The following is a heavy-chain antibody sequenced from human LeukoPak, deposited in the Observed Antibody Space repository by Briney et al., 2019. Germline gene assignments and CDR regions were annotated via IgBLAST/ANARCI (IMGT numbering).Heavy chain of an antibody. J-gene: IGHJ4*02. D-gene: IGHD2-2*01. CDR2: IYYSGST. Sequence: SSETLSLTCTVSGGSISSYYWSWIRQPPGKGLEWIGYIYYSGSTNYNPSLKSRVTISADTSKNEFSLKLTSVTAADTAVYYCARAPITSPFYFDYWGQGTLVTVSS. CDR1: GGSISSYY. CDR3: ARAPITSPFYFDY. V-gene: IGHV4-59*01.